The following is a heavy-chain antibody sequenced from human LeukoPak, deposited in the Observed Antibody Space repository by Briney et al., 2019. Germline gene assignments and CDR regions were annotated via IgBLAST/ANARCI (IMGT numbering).Heavy chain of an antibody. CDR2: ISHDGSTQ. CDR1: GFTFSAYT. V-gene: IGHV3-30*04. Sequence: QAGGSLRLSCAASGFTFSAYTMHWVRQAPGKGLEWVAAISHDGSTQYYGASVKGRFTVSRDNSKNTLFLHMNSQRVEDTAVYYCARDVSAGEAHDHWGQGTLVIVSS. D-gene: IGHD2-21*01. CDR3: ARDVSAGEAHDH. J-gene: IGHJ4*02.